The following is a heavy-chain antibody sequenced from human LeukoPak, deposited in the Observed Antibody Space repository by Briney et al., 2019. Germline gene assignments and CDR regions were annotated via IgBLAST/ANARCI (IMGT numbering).Heavy chain of an antibody. D-gene: IGHD3-10*01. CDR1: GYTFTNHS. CDR3: ARRSMVQHLDV. CDR2: IDTNTGNP. J-gene: IGHJ6*04. Sequence: ASVKVSCKASGYTFTNHSINWVRQAPGQGLEYMGWIDTNTGNPTYAQAFTGRIVFSLDTSVSPAYLDIRSLKAEDTAVYFCARRSMVQHLDVWGKGTTVIVSS. V-gene: IGHV7-4-1*02.